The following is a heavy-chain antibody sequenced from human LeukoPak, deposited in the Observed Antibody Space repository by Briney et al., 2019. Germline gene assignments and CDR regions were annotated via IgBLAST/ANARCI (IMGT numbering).Heavy chain of an antibody. CDR3: ARHEGRFRGWFDP. CDR1: GGSISSYY. D-gene: IGHD3-16*01. CDR2: SYYSGST. V-gene: IGHV4-59*08. Sequence: PSETLSLTCTVSGGSISSYYWSWIRQPPGKGLEWIGYSYYSGSTNYNPSLKSRVTISVDTSKSQFSLKLSSVTAADTAVYYCARHEGRFRGWFDPWGQGTLVTVSS. J-gene: IGHJ5*02.